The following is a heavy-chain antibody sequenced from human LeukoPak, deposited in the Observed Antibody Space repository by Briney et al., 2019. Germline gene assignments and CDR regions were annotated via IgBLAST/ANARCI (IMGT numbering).Heavy chain of an antibody. D-gene: IGHD3-10*01. Sequence: SVKVSCKASGGTFSSYVISWVRQAPGQGLEWMGGIIPMFGTTNYAQKFQGRVTITADESTSTAYMELSSLRSEDTAVYFCARSGSGNYYSYYYYMDVWGKGTTVTISS. CDR2: IIPMFGTT. CDR3: ARSGSGNYYSYYYYMDV. V-gene: IGHV1-69*13. CDR1: GGTFSSYV. J-gene: IGHJ6*03.